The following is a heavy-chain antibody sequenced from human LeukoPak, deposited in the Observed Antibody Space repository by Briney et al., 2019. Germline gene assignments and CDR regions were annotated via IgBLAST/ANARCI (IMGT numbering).Heavy chain of an antibody. CDR3: VTEFWYRFDY. D-gene: IGHD3-3*01. CDR2: TTRDGSGK. CDR1: GFNFRGYN. V-gene: IGHV3-7*01. J-gene: IGHJ4*02. Sequence: PGGSLGLSCITSGFNFRGYNMAWVRQAPGKGLEWLATTTRDGSGKEYVDSVRGRFTISRDNAKNSIYLQMHTLSAEDTAVCFCVTEFWYRFDYWGQGLLVTVSS.